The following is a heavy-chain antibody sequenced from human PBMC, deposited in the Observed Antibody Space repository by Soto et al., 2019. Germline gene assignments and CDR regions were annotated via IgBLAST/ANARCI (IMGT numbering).Heavy chain of an antibody. CDR3: ARHDAAGYSPGWGDFDY. D-gene: IGHD4-4*01. CDR2: IYHSGST. J-gene: IGHJ4*02. V-gene: IGHV4-30-2*01. Sequence: SETLSLTCAVSGGSISSGGYSWSWIRQPPGKGLEWIGYIYHSGSTYYNPSLKSRVTISVDRSKNQFSLKLSSVTAADTAVYYCARHDAAGYSPGWGDFDYWGLGTLVTVSS. CDR1: GGSISSGGYS.